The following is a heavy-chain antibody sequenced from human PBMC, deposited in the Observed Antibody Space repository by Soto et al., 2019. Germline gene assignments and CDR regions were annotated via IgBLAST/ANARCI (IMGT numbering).Heavy chain of an antibody. CDR1: GGSISSSSYY. Sequence: SETLSHTCTVSGGSISSSSYYWGWIRQPPRKGIEGIGSIYYSGSTFYNPSLKSRVTISVDTSKNLFSLKLSSVTAADTAVYFCSRPKKGIGYSYGYYFDYWGQGTLVTVSS. V-gene: IGHV4-39*01. CDR2: IYYSGST. D-gene: IGHD5-18*01. J-gene: IGHJ4*02. CDR3: SRPKKGIGYSYGYYFDY.